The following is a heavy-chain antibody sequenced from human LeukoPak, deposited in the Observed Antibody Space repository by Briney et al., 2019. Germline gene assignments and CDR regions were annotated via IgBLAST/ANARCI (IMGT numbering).Heavy chain of an antibody. CDR2: IYYSGST. V-gene: IGHV4-59*01. Sequence: SETLSLTCTVSGGSISSYYWSWTRQPPGKGLEWIGYIYYSGSTNYNPSLKSRVTISVDTSKNQFSLKLSSVTAADTAVYYCARDWVGSGNYGMDVWGQGTTVTVSS. D-gene: IGHD3-10*01. CDR1: GGSISSYY. CDR3: ARDWVGSGNYGMDV. J-gene: IGHJ6*02.